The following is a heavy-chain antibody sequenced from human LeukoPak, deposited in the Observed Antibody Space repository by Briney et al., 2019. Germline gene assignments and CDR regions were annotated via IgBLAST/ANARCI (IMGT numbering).Heavy chain of an antibody. Sequence: GGSLRLSCAASEFMFSDYWMSWVRQAPGKGPEWVASINKDGSEEYYADSVKGRFTVSRDNAKNSLFLQMNNLRVEDTAIYYCATYDNWVAGDVWGQGTRSPSP. CDR2: INKDGSEE. CDR3: ATYDNWVAGDV. D-gene: IGHD1-1*01. J-gene: IGHJ6*02. V-gene: IGHV3-7*01. CDR1: EFMFSDYW.